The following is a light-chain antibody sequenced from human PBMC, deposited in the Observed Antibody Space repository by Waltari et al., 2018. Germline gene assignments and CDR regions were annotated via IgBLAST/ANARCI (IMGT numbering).Light chain of an antibody. CDR3: QVWDNGSDHSV. Sequence: SFVLTQPPSVSVAPGKTATITCGGSNIGTKDGHWYQQKPGLAPLLVVFDGSDRPTGIPERFSGSNSGNTATLTISRVEAGDEADYYCQVWDNGSDHSVFGGGTKVTVL. V-gene: IGLV3-21*03. J-gene: IGLJ3*02. CDR1: NIGTKD. CDR2: DGS.